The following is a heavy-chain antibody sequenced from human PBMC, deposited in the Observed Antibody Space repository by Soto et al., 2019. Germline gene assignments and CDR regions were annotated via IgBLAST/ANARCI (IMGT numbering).Heavy chain of an antibody. V-gene: IGHV3-30-3*01. CDR2: ISYDGSNK. D-gene: IGHD5-18*01. CDR1: GFTFSSYA. Sequence: LRLSCAASGFTFSSYAMHWVRQAPGKGLEWVAVISYDGSNKYYADSVKGRFTISRDNSKKTLYLQMNSLRAEDTAVYYCARDPRRSWILDYWGQGTPVTVYS. CDR3: ARDPRRSWILDY. J-gene: IGHJ4*02.